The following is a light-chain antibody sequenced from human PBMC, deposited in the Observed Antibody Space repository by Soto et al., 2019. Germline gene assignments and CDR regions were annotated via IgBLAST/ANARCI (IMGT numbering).Light chain of an antibody. V-gene: IGLV2-14*01. Sequence: QAASVSGSPGQSITISCTGTSSDVDDFNFVSWYQQHPGKAPKLIIYEVRNRPSGISIRFSGSKSGNTASLTISGLQAEDEANYFCSSYTTTTTPWVFGGGTKLTVL. CDR3: SSYTTTTTPWV. CDR2: EVR. J-gene: IGLJ3*02. CDR1: SSDVDDFNF.